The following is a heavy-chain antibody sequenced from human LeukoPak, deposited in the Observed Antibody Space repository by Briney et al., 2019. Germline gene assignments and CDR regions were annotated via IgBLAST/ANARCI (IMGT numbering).Heavy chain of an antibody. CDR2: INPNSGGT. D-gene: IGHD6-19*01. J-gene: IGHJ3*01. CDR1: EYTFSGHF. Sequence: ASVRVSCKASEYTFSGHFIHWMRQAPGQGLEWVGWINPNSGGTNYAQKFQGRVTLTRDTSAGTAYMDLSSLRSDDTAVYYCAQSIAVPRIPTFDVWGQGTVVAVPS. V-gene: IGHV1-2*02. CDR3: AQSIAVPRIPTFDV.